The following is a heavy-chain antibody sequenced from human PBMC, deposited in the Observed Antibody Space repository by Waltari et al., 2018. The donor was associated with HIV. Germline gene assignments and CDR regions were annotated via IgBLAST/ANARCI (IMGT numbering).Heavy chain of an antibody. J-gene: IGHJ5*02. V-gene: IGHV1-69*06. CDR2: IIPIFGTA. D-gene: IGHD3-10*01. Sequence: QVQLVQSGAEVKKPGSSVKVSCKASGGTFSSYAISWVRQAPGQGLEWMGGIIPIFGTANYAQKFQGRVTITADKSTSTAYMELSSLRSEDTAVYYCARALYYYGSGSYGGPFDPWGQGTLVTVSS. CDR3: ARALYYYGSGSYGGPFDP. CDR1: GGTFSSYA.